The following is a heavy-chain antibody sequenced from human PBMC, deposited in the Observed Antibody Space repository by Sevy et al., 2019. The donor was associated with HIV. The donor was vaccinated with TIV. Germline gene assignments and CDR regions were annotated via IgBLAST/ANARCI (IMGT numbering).Heavy chain of an antibody. V-gene: IGHV1-18*01. D-gene: IGHD1-26*01. CDR2: ISAYNGNT. Sequence: ASVKVSCKASGYTFTSYGISWVRQAPGQGLEWMGWISAYNGNTNYAQKLQGRVTMTTDTSTSKADMELRSLRSDDTAVYYCARGRSDSGSYYSFKYYYYMDVWGKGTTVTVSS. J-gene: IGHJ6*03. CDR3: ARGRSDSGSYYSFKYYYYMDV. CDR1: GYTFTSYG.